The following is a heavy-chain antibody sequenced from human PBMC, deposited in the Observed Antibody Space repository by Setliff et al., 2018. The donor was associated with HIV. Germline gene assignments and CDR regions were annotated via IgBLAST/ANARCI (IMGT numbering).Heavy chain of an antibody. J-gene: IGHJ4*02. CDR1: GFAFGDYG. CDR3: AQLGMVDDFDY. Sequence: GSLRLSCITSGFAFGDYGMSWIRQPPGKGLEWIGYIYYSGSTNYNPSLKSRVTISVDTSKNHFSLKLRSVTAADTAVYYCAQLGMVDDFDYWGQGTLVTVSS. V-gene: IGHV4-59*01. D-gene: IGHD1-1*01. CDR2: IYYSGST.